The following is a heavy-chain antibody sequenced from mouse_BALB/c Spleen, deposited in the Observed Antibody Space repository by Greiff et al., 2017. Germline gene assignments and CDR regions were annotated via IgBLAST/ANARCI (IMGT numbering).Heavy chain of an antibody. CDR1: GFTFSSYG. CDR3: ARHHSSSPYFDV. Sequence: EVQVVESGGDLVKPGGSLKLSCAASGFTFSSYGMSWVRQTPDKRLEWVATISSGGSYTYYPDSVKGRFTISRDNAKNTLYLQMSSLKSEDTAMYYCARHHSSSPYFDVWGAGTTVTVSS. V-gene: IGHV5-6*01. CDR2: ISSGGSYT. D-gene: IGHD1-1*01. J-gene: IGHJ1*01.